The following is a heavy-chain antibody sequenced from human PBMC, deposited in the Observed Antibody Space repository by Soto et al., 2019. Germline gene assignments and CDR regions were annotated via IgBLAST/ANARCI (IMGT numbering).Heavy chain of an antibody. V-gene: IGHV4-30-2*01. Sequence: PSETLSLTCTVSGDSIVTATYSWSWIRHPPGKGLQWIGYISHSGNTYFNPSLKSRVTMSIDTSRNEFYLNMTSVTAADTAVYYCAREAFGGASNWFGPWGQGALVTVS. CDR1: GDSIVTATYS. D-gene: IGHD3-10*01. CDR2: ISHSGNT. J-gene: IGHJ5*02. CDR3: AREAFGGASNWFGP.